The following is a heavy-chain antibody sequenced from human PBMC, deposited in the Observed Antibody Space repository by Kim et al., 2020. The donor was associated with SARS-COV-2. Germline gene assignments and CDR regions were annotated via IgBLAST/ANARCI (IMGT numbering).Heavy chain of an antibody. CDR3: ARANLLWFEDY. Sequence: SETLSLTCAVYGGSFSGYYWSWIRQPPGKGLEWIGEINHSGSTNYNPSLKSRVTISVDTSKNQFSLKLSSVTAADTAVYYCARANLLWFEDYWGQGTLVTVSS. J-gene: IGHJ4*02. D-gene: IGHD3-10*01. CDR2: INHSGST. CDR1: GGSFSGYY. V-gene: IGHV4-34*01.